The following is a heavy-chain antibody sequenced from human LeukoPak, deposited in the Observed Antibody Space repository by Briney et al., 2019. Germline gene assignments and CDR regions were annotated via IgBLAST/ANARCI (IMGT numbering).Heavy chain of an antibody. Sequence: SETLSLTCTVSGGSISSGDYSWSWIRQPPGKGLEWIGYIYYSGSTNYNPSPKSRVTISVDTSKNQFSLKLSSVTAADTAVYYCARDIGYCSSTSCSPTFDYWGQGTLVTVSS. CDR3: ARDIGYCSSTSCSPTFDY. D-gene: IGHD2-2*01. CDR2: IYYSGST. J-gene: IGHJ4*02. CDR1: GGSISSGDYS. V-gene: IGHV4-61*08.